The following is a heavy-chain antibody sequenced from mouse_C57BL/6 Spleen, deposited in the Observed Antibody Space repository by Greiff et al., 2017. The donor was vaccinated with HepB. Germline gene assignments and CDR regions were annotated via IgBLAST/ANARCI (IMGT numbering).Heavy chain of an antibody. J-gene: IGHJ4*01. CDR2: IWSGGST. D-gene: IGHD1-1*01. V-gene: IGHV2-4*01. CDR3: AKRAPYYYGSSFYAMDY. Sequence: QVQLQQSGPGLVQPSQSLSITCTVSGFSLTSYGVHWVRQPPGKGLEWLGVIWSGGSTDYNAAFIYRLSISKDNSKSQVFFKMNSLQADDTAIYYCAKRAPYYYGSSFYAMDYWGQGTSVTVSS. CDR1: GFSLTSYG.